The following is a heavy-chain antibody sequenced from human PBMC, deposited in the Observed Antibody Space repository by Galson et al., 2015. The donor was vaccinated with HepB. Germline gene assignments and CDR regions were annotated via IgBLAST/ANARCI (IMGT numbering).Heavy chain of an antibody. CDR1: GGSISSYY. J-gene: IGHJ3*02. D-gene: IGHD6-13*01. CDR2: IYYSGST. Sequence: SETLSLTCTVSGGSISSYYWSWIRQPPGKGLEWIGYIYYSGSTNYNPSLKSRVTISVDTSKNQFSLKLSSVTAADTAVYYCARSEVGYSSSSFSFDIWGQGTMVTVSS. CDR3: ARSEVGYSSSSFSFDI. V-gene: IGHV4-59*01.